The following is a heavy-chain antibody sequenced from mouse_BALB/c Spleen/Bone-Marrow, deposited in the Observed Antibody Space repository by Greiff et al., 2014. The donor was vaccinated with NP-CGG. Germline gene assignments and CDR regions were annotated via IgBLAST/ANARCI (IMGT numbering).Heavy chain of an antibody. J-gene: IGHJ3*01. V-gene: IGHV5-6-3*01. CDR3: ARGYDYSSWFAY. CDR1: GFTFSSYG. CDR2: INVNGDTT. Sequence: EVHLVESGGGLVQPGGSLKLSCAASGFTFSSYGMSWVRQTPDKRLEMIATINVNGDTTYHPDSVKGRFTTSRDNVKNTLYLQMSSLKSEDTAMYYCARGYDYSSWFAYWGQGTLVTVSA. D-gene: IGHD2-4*01.